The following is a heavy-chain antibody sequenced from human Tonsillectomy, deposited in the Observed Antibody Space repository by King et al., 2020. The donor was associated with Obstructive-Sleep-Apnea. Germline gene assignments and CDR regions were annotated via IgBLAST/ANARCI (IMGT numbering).Heavy chain of an antibody. CDR3: TKSEYYSDSSGYSDY. Sequence: DVQLVESGGGLVKPGGSLRLSCAASGFTFSNAWMIWVRQAPGKGLEWVGRIKSKTDGGTTDYAAPVKGRFTISRDDSKNTRFLQMNSLKTEDTAVYYCTKSEYYSDSSGYSDYWGQGTLVTVSS. CDR2: IKSKTDGGTT. V-gene: IGHV3-15*01. J-gene: IGHJ4*02. CDR1: GFTFSNAW. D-gene: IGHD3-22*01.